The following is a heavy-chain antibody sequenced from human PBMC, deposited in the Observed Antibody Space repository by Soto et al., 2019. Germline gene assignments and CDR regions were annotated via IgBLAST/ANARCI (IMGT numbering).Heavy chain of an antibody. Sequence: GGSLRLSCAASGFTFSSYEMNWVRQAPGKGLEWVSYISSSGSTIYYADYVKGRFTISRDNAKNSLYLQMNSLRAEDTAVYYYARGRYCSGGSCYQTVNCFDPWGQGTLVTVSS. CDR3: ARGRYCSGGSCYQTVNCFDP. CDR1: GFTFSSYE. D-gene: IGHD2-15*01. V-gene: IGHV3-48*03. J-gene: IGHJ5*02. CDR2: ISSSGSTI.